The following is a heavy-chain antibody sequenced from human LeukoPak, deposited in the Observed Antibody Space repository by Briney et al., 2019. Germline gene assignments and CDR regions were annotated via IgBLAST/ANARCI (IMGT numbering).Heavy chain of an antibody. J-gene: IGHJ3*02. V-gene: IGHV2-5*02. Sequence: SGPTLVKPTQTLTLTCTFSGFSPSTSGVGVGWIRQPPGKALEWLALIYCDDDKRYSPSLKSRLTITKDTSKTQVVLTMTNMDPVDTATYYCAHTLEDTAMVKGDAFDIWGQGTMVTVSS. CDR3: AHTLEDTAMVKGDAFDI. CDR1: GFSPSTSGVG. D-gene: IGHD5-18*01. CDR2: IYCDDDK.